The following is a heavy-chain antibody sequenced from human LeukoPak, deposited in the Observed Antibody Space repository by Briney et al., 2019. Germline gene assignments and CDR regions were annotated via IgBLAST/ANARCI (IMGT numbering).Heavy chain of an antibody. CDR3: AKTRRDGNAFDI. D-gene: IGHD5-24*01. Sequence: GGSLRLSCAASGFTFSSYAMSWVRQAPGKGLERVSAISGSGGSTYYADSVKGRFTISRDNSKNTLYLQMNSLRAEDTAVYYCAKTRRDGNAFDIWGQGTMVTVSS. J-gene: IGHJ3*02. CDR2: ISGSGGST. CDR1: GFTFSSYA. V-gene: IGHV3-23*01.